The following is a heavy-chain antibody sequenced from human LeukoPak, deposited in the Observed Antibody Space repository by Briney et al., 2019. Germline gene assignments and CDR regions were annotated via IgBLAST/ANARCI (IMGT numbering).Heavy chain of an antibody. J-gene: IGHJ5*02. CDR2: TYASGSA. CDR1: GGSISSGNYY. D-gene: IGHD1-26*01. Sequence: PSETLSLTCSVSGGSISSGNYYWSWLRPPAGKGLEWIGRTYASGSATYNPSLKIRVTISVDKSKNQFSLKLNSVTAADTAVYYCARGVGSSESNWFDPWGQGTLATVSS. CDR3: ARGVGSSESNWFDP. V-gene: IGHV4-61*02.